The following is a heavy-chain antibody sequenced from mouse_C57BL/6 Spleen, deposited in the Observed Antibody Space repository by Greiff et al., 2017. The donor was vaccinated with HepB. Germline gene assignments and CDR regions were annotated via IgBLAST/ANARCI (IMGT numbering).Heavy chain of an antibody. D-gene: IGHD2-5*01. V-gene: IGHV14-4*01. CDR3: TTSYSNLFDY. Sequence: DVQLQESGAELVRPGASVKLSCTASGFNIKDDYMHWVKQRPEQGLEWIGWIDPENGDTEYASKFQGKATITADTSSNTAYLQLSSLTSEDTAVYYCTTSYSNLFDYWGQGTTLTVSS. J-gene: IGHJ2*01. CDR1: GFNIKDDY. CDR2: IDPENGDT.